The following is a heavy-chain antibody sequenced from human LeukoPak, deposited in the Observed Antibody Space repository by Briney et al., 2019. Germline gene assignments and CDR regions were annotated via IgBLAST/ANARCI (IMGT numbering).Heavy chain of an antibody. V-gene: IGHV4-59*01. CDR2: IYYSGST. Sequence: PSETLSLTCTVSGGSISSYYWSWIRQPPGKGLEWIGYIYYSGSTNYNPSPKSRVTISVDTSKNQFSLKLSSVTAADTAVYYCASLSSGAAFDVWGQGTVVTVSS. J-gene: IGHJ3*01. CDR1: GGSISSYY. CDR3: ASLSSGAAFDV. D-gene: IGHD3-22*01.